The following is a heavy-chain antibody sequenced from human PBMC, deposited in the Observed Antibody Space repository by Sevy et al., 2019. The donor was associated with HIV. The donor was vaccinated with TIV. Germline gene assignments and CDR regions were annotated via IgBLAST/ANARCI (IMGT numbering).Heavy chain of an antibody. V-gene: IGHV4-39*01. CDR1: GGSISSDSYY. D-gene: IGHD3-10*01. CDR2: IYYTGST. Sequence: SETLSLTCIVSGGSISSDSYYWGWIRQPPGMGLEWIGSIYYTGSTYYNPSLKSRVTISSDTSKNQFSLRLSSVTAADTALYFCGRPSRLYYYYAMDVWGQGTTVTVSS. CDR3: GRPSRLYYYYAMDV. J-gene: IGHJ6*02.